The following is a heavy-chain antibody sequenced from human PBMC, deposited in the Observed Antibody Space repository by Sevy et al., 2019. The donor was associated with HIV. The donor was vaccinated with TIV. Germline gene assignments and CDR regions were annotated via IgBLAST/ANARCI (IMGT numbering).Heavy chain of an antibody. CDR2: IYRSGST. Sequence: SETLSLTCAVSGGSINSSNWWSWVRQTPGKGLEWLGEIYRSGSTNYNPSLKSRVTISLDKSKNQFSLKPNSVTAAVTAVYYCARRSGPLVRGVITYFDYWGQGTLVTVSS. J-gene: IGHJ4*02. D-gene: IGHD3-10*01. CDR3: ARRSGPLVRGVITYFDY. V-gene: IGHV4-4*02. CDR1: GGSINSSNW.